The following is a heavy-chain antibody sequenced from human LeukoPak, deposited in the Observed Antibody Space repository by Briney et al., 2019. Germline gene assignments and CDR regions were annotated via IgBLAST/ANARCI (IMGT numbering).Heavy chain of an antibody. CDR2: ISGSGGST. D-gene: IGHD4-23*01. CDR1: GFTFSSYA. CDR3: AKALPPTVVLYYFDY. J-gene: IGHJ4*02. V-gene: IGHV3-23*01. Sequence: GGSLRLSCAASGFTFSSYAMSWVRQAPGKGLEWVSAISGSGGSTYYADSVKGRFTISRDNSKNTLYLQMNNLRAEDTAVYYCAKALPPTVVLYYFDYWGQGTLVTVSS.